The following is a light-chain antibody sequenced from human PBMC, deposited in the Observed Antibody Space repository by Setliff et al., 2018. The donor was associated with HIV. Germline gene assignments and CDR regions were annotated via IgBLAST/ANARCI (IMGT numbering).Light chain of an antibody. CDR1: QGISNW. Sequence: DIQMTQSPSSVSASVGDTVSITCRASQGISNWLAWYQQKPGKPPKLLIYGASTLQRGVPLRFSGSGSGTDFTLTISTLQPEDFATYYCQQANSFPLTFGGGTKVDIK. CDR2: GAS. CDR3: QQANSFPLT. J-gene: IGKJ4*01. V-gene: IGKV1-12*01.